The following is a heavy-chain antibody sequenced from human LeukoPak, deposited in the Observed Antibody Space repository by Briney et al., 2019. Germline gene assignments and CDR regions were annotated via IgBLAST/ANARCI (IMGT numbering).Heavy chain of an antibody. J-gene: IGHJ4*02. Sequence: GGSLRLSCAASRFTFSSFWMHWVRQVPGEGLVWVSRINSDGRDITYADSVKGRFTVSRDNAENTLYLQMNSLRAEDTAVYYCARGGCSRTSCLDYWGQGTLVTVSS. CDR2: INSDGRDI. D-gene: IGHD2-2*01. V-gene: IGHV3-74*01. CDR1: RFTFSSFW. CDR3: ARGGCSRTSCLDY.